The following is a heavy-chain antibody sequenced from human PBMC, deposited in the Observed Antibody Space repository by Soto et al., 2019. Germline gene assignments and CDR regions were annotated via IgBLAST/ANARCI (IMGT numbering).Heavy chain of an antibody. V-gene: IGHV3-33*01. CDR2: IWYDGSNK. Sequence: GGSLRLSCAASGFTFSSYGMHWVRQAPGKGLEWVAVIWYDGSNKYYADSVKGRFTISRDNSKNTLYLQMNSLRAEDTAVYYCARKPGSSWTSGDYYYGMDVWGQGTTVTVSS. J-gene: IGHJ6*02. D-gene: IGHD6-13*01. CDR3: ARKPGSSWTSGDYYYGMDV. CDR1: GFTFSSYG.